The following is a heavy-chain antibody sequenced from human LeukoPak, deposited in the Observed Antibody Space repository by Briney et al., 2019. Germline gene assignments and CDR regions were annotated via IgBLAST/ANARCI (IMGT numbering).Heavy chain of an antibody. J-gene: IGHJ4*02. Sequence: KTGGSLRLSCAASGFTFSSYSMNWVRQAPGKGLEWVSFISSSGTCIYYADSMKGRFTISRDNAKNSLYLQMNSLRAEDTAVFYCARNGGNSDFDYWGQGTLVTVSS. CDR2: ISSSGTCI. CDR3: ARNGGNSDFDY. CDR1: GFTFSSYS. D-gene: IGHD4-23*01. V-gene: IGHV3-21*01.